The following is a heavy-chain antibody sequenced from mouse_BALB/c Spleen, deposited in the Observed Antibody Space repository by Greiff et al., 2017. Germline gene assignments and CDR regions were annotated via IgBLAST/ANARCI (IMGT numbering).Heavy chain of an antibody. CDR1: GYSITSDYA. V-gene: IGHV3-2*02. D-gene: IGHD1-1*01. CDR2: ISYSGST. CDR3: AREGGNYGSSYEAY. J-gene: IGHJ3*01. Sequence: EVQGVESGPGLVKPSQSLSLTCTVTGYSITSDYAWNWIRQFPGNKLEWMGYISYSGSTSYNPSLKSRISITRDTSKNQFFLQLNSVTTEDTATYYCAREGGNYGSSYEAYWGQGTLVTVSA.